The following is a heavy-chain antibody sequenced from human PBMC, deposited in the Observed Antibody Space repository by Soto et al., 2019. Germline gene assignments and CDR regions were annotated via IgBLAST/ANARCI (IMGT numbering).Heavy chain of an antibody. D-gene: IGHD2-15*01. CDR3: ANLPPTPNWFDP. Sequence: ASVKVSCKASGYTFTGYFIHWLRHAPGQGLEWMGRINPNSGATNYARKFQDRVTMPRDKSINTAYMELSSLRSDDTAIYYCANLPPTPNWFDPGGQGPLVTVSS. CDR2: INPNSGAT. V-gene: IGHV1-2*06. CDR1: GYTFTGYF. J-gene: IGHJ5*02.